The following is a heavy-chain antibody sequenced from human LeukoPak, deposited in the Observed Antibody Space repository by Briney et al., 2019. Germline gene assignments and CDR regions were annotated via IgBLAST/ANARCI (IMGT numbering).Heavy chain of an antibody. CDR3: STDRTADFDY. D-gene: IGHD2-2*01. Sequence: GGSLRLSCVASGFTFSHAWMNWVRQAPGKGLEWVGRIKSNTDGGTTDYAAPVKGRFTISRDDSKNTLYLQMNSLKTEGTAVYYCSTDRTADFDYWGQGTLVTVSS. V-gene: IGHV3-15*01. J-gene: IGHJ4*02. CDR2: IKSNTDGGTT. CDR1: GFTFSHAW.